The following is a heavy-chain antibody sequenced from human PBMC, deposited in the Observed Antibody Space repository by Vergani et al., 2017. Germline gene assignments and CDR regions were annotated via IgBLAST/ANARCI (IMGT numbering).Heavy chain of an antibody. J-gene: IGHJ4*01. Sequence: VELLESGGGLAQPGGSLRVSCSASGFRVTPYYMSWVLQAPGKGLEWVSVIKSDGRTSYAESVRGRFTISRDTSRNAVYLQMNILRVEDTGVYYCTRSECSGTTCYGHYFDLWGHGILVTVSS. CDR1: GFRVTPYY. V-gene: IGHV3-66*02. CDR2: IKSDGRT. D-gene: IGHD2-15*01. CDR3: TRSECSGTTCYGHYFDL.